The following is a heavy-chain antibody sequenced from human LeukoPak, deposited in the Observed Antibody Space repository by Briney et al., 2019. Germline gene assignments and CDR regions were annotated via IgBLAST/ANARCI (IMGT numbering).Heavy chain of an antibody. D-gene: IGHD3-10*01. CDR3: ARDRVVRGVYGGVNWFDP. V-gene: IGHV4-61*01. CDR1: GGSISSGSYY. Sequence: SETLSLTCTVSGGSISSGSYYWSWIRQPPGKGLEWIGYIYYSGSTNYNPSLKSRVTISVDTSKNQFSLKLSSVTAADTAVYYCARDRVVRGVYGGVNWFDPWGQGTLVTVSS. J-gene: IGHJ5*02. CDR2: IYYSGST.